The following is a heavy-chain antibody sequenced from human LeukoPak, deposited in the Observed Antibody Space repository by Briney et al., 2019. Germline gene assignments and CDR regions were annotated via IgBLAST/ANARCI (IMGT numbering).Heavy chain of an antibody. Sequence: KTSETLSLTCTVSGGSISSYYWSWIRQPPGKGLEWIGYIYYSGSTNYNPSLKSRVTISVDTSKNQFSLKLSSVTAADTAVYSCAIADWLNWFDPWGQGTLVTVSS. V-gene: IGHV4-59*08. CDR2: IYYSGST. CDR1: GGSISSYY. D-gene: IGHD3/OR15-3a*01. CDR3: AIADWLNWFDP. J-gene: IGHJ5*02.